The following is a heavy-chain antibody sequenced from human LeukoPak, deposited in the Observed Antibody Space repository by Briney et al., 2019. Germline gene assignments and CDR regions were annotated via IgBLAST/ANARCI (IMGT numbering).Heavy chain of an antibody. CDR2: ISSSGSTI. CDR1: GFTFSSCE. V-gene: IGHV3-48*03. Sequence: GGSLRLSCAASGFTFSSCEMNWVRQAPGKGLEWASYISSSGSTIYYADSVKGRFTISRDNAKNSLYLQMNSLRAEDTAVYYCARDDEAYWYFDLWGRGTLVTVSS. J-gene: IGHJ2*01. CDR3: ARDDEAYWYFDL.